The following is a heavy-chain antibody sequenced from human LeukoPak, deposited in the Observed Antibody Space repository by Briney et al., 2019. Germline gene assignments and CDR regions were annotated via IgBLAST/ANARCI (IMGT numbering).Heavy chain of an antibody. CDR3: VRDSRDSSGWDFDY. V-gene: IGHV1-18*01. CDR1: GYSFTNYG. D-gene: IGHD6-19*01. Sequence: ASVKVSCKASGYSFTNYGTTWVREAPGQGLEWVGWISVYNGNRNYAQKFQGRVSMTTDTSTNTAYMEMRSLRSDDTALYYCVRDSRDSSGWDFDYWGQGTLVTVSS. J-gene: IGHJ4*02. CDR2: ISVYNGNR.